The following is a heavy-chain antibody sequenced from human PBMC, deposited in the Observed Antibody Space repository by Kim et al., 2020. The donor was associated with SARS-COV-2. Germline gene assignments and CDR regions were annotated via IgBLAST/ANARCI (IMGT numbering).Heavy chain of an antibody. Sequence: SVKVSCKASGGTFSSYAISWVRQAPGQGLEWMGRIIPILGIANYAQKFQGRVTITADKSTSTAYMELSSLRSEDTAVYYCARPYYYDSSGYATWGQGTLVTVSS. CDR1: GGTFSSYA. CDR2: IIPILGIA. D-gene: IGHD3-22*01. V-gene: IGHV1-69*04. J-gene: IGHJ5*02. CDR3: ARPYYYDSSGYAT.